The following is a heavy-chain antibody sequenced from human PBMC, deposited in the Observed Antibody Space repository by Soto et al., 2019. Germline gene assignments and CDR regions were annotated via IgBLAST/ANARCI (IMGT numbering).Heavy chain of an antibody. V-gene: IGHV4-34*01. Sequence: SDTLSLTCAVYGGSFSGYYWSWIRQPPGKGLEWIGEINHSGGTNYNPSLKSRVTISVDTSKNQFSLKLSSVTAADTAVYYCARDGYNYGRLDYWGKGTLVT. CDR2: INHSGGT. J-gene: IGHJ4*02. CDR1: GGSFSGYY. CDR3: ARDGYNYGRLDY. D-gene: IGHD5-12*01.